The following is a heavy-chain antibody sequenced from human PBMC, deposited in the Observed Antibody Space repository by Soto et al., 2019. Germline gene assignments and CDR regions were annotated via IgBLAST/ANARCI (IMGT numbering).Heavy chain of an antibody. V-gene: IGHV3-30*18. D-gene: IGHD3-16*02. J-gene: IGHJ4*02. CDR3: AKALGELSPESYDY. CDR2: NSYDGSNK. CDR1: GFSFSSFG. Sequence: GGSLRLSCAASGFSFSSFGMHWVRQAPGKGLEWVAFNSYDGSNKYYADSVKGRFTISRDSSEKTLYLQMNSLRPEDTAVYYCAKALGELSPESYDYWGQGTLVPVS.